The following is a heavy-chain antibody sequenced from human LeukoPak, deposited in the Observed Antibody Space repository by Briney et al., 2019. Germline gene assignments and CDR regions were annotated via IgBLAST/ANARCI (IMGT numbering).Heavy chain of an antibody. CDR3: ARGTPTTVGFDY. CDR2: IYHSGST. Sequence: SETLSLTCAVSGYSISSGYYWGWIRQPPGKGLEWIGSIYHSGSTYYNPSLKSRVTISVDTSKNQFSLKLSSVTAADTAVYYCARGTPTTVGFDYWGQGTLVTVSS. CDR1: GYSISSGYY. V-gene: IGHV4-38-2*01. J-gene: IGHJ4*02. D-gene: IGHD4-17*01.